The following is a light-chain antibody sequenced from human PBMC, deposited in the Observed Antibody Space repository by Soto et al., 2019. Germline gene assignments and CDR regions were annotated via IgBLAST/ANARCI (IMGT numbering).Light chain of an antibody. CDR2: AAS. CDR3: QKDKRAPLT. V-gene: IGKV1-27*01. CDR1: QGISSY. Sequence: DIQMTQSPSSLSASVGDRVTITCRASQGISSYLAWYQQKPGKVPKLQIYAASILQSEDPSRFSGSGAGTDFTLTISSLQPEDVATYYCQKDKRAPLTLVGGTKVEIK. J-gene: IGKJ4*01.